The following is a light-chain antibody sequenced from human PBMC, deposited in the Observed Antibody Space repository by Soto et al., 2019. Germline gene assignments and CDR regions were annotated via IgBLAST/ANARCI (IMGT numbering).Light chain of an antibody. CDR2: RAS. J-gene: IGKJ2*01. Sequence: EIVLTQSPDTLSLSPGDRATLSCRASQTVPTNYLAWYQQKPGQAPSLLIFRASSRATGIPDRFHGSGSGTAFTLAISRLEPEDFAVYHCQQYGSSPTTFGQGTKLEIK. CDR3: QQYGSSPTT. V-gene: IGKV3-20*01. CDR1: QTVPTNY.